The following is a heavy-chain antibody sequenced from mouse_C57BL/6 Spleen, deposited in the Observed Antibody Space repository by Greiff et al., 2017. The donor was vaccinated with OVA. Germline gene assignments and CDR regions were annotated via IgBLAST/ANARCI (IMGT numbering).Heavy chain of an antibody. CDR1: GYTFTSYW. CDR3: ARKGYYGSSPWWYVDV. D-gene: IGHD1-1*01. V-gene: IGHV1-53*01. J-gene: IGHJ1*03. Sequence: QVHVKQPGTELVKPGASVKLSCKASGYTFTSYWMHWVKQRPGQGLEWIGNINPSNGGTNYNEKFKSKATLPADKSSSTAYMQLSSLTSEDSAVYYCARKGYYGSSPWWYVDVWGTGTTVTVSS. CDR2: INPSNGGT.